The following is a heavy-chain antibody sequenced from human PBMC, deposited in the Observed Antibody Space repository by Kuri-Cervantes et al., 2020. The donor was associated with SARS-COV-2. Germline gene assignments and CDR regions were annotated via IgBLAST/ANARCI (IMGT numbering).Heavy chain of an antibody. CDR2: ISYDGINK. Sequence: GGSLRLSCAASGFTFNSYGIHWVRQAPGKGLEWVALISYDGINKYYADSVEGRFTISRDSSKNTVYLQINSLRPEDTAVYYCAGFPEWELLPFEIWGQGTGVTVSS. D-gene: IGHD1-26*01. V-gene: IGHV3-30*03. CDR3: AGFPEWELLPFEI. J-gene: IGHJ3*02. CDR1: GFTFNSYG.